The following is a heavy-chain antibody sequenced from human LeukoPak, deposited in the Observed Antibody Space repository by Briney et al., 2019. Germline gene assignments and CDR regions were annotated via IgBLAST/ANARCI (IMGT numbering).Heavy chain of an antibody. J-gene: IGHJ4*01. CDR2: IFYGEST. CDR3: ARQLPTAAADTRGYFDY. V-gene: IGHV4-39*01. Sequence: KPSETLSLTCSVSAGSISNGDYYWGWIRQAPGKGLEWIGCIFYGESTHYNPSLKSPATISVDTSKNQFSLKLTSVTAADAAIYYCARQLPTAAADTRGYFDYWGQGTVVTVSS. CDR1: AGSISNGDYY. D-gene: IGHD6-25*01.